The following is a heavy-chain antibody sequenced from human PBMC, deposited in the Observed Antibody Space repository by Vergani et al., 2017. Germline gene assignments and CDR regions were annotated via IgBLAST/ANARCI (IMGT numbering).Heavy chain of an antibody. J-gene: IGHJ4*02. V-gene: IGHV4-61*02. Sequence: QVQLQQWGAGLLKPSETLSLTCTVSGESIRSGSHYWSWIRQPAGKGPEWIGHIHTGGSTDLNPSFKSRVSISVDTSKSQFSLTLNSVTVADTAVYYCARSRPYCTSGSCPAIWGQGTLVTVSS. CDR2: IHTGGST. D-gene: IGHD2-15*01. CDR3: ARSRPYCTSGSCPAI. CDR1: GESIRSGSHY.